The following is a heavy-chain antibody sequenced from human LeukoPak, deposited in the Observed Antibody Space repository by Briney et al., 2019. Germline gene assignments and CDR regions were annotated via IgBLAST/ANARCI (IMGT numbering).Heavy chain of an antibody. CDR3: ARDFGARGWFDY. CDR2: IYSGGST. Sequence: RAGGSLRLSCVASGFTVSSSYMTWVRQAPGKGLEWVSFIYSGGSTYYADSVKGRFIISRDNSKNTLYLQMNSLRAEDTAVYYCARDFGARGWFDYWGQGTLVIVSS. J-gene: IGHJ4*02. CDR1: GFTVSSSY. D-gene: IGHD6-19*01. V-gene: IGHV3-66*01.